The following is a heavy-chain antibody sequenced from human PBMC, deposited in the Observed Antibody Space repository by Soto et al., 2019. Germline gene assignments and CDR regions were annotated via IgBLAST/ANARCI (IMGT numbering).Heavy chain of an antibody. CDR1: GFTFSSYG. V-gene: IGHV3-30*18. CDR3: AKGPHYYDSSGYPGY. CDR2: ISYDGSNK. Sequence: GGSLRLSCAASGFTFSSYGMHWVRQAPGKGLEWVAVISYDGSNKYYADSVKGRFTISRDNSKNTLYLQMNSLRAEDTAVYYCAKGPHYYDSSGYPGYWGQGTLVTVSS. J-gene: IGHJ4*02. D-gene: IGHD3-22*01.